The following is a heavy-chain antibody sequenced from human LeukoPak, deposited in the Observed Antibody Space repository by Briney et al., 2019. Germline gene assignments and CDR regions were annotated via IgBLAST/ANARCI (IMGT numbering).Heavy chain of an antibody. CDR2: FDGDGSST. J-gene: IGHJ4*02. V-gene: IGHV3-74*01. Sequence: GGSLKLSCEASGFIFSSYWMHWVRQAPGKGLVWVSRFDGDGSSTSYVDSVKGRFTISRDNTTNTLYLQRNSQRAEDTAVYYCARSYGSGSYYYGYWGQGTLVTVSS. D-gene: IGHD3-10*01. CDR3: ARSYGSGSYYYGY. CDR1: GFIFSSYW.